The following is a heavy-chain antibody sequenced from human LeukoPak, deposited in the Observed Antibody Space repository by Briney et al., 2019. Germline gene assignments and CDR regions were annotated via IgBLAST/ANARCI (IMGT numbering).Heavy chain of an antibody. Sequence: PGGSLRLSCAASGFTFSSYAMHWVRQAPGKGLEWVAVISYDGSNKYYADSVKGRFTISRDNSKNTLYLQMNSLRAEDTAVYYCARSGSYSSRGFDYWGQGTLVTVSS. CDR1: GFTFSSYA. J-gene: IGHJ4*02. D-gene: IGHD1-26*01. V-gene: IGHV3-30-3*01. CDR2: ISYDGSNK. CDR3: ARSGSYSSRGFDY.